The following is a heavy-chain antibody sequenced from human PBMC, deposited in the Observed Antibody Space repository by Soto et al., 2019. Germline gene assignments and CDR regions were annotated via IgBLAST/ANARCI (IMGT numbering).Heavy chain of an antibody. Sequence: EVQLVESGGGLVQPGGSLRLSCAASGFTVSSHYMSWVRQAPGKGLEWVSVIYSGGSTYYADSVKGRFTISRDNSKNTLYLQMNSLRAEDTAVYYCARDRDPGYCSSTSCYSVGWFDPWGQGTLVTVSS. CDR3: ARDRDPGYCSSTSCYSVGWFDP. CDR1: GFTVSSHY. V-gene: IGHV3-66*01. J-gene: IGHJ5*02. D-gene: IGHD2-2*01. CDR2: IYSGGST.